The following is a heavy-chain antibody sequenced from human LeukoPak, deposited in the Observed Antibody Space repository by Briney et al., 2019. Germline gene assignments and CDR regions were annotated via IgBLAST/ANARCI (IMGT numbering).Heavy chain of an antibody. CDR3: ARDVEAMAAAGGGVDY. CDR2: ITSSRNYI. V-gene: IGHV3-21*01. Sequence: GGSLRLSCAASGFTFSSYSMNWVRQAPGKGLEWVSSITSSRNYIYYADSVKGRFTISRDNAKNSLYLQMNSLSAEDTAVYYCARDVEAMAAAGGGVDYWGQGTLVTVSS. CDR1: GFTFSSYS. J-gene: IGHJ4*02. D-gene: IGHD6-13*01.